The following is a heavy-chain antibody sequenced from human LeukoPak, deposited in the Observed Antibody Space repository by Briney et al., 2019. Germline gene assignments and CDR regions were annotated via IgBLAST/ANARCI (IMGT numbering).Heavy chain of an antibody. Sequence: GSLRLSCAASGFTFSSYSMNWVRQAPGKGLEWVSFISSSSSTIYYSDSVKGRFTISRDNAKNSLYLQMNSLRAEDTAVYYCARDRGGSYSAIDYWGQGTLVTVSS. CDR1: GFTFSSYS. J-gene: IGHJ4*02. D-gene: IGHD1-26*01. CDR2: ISSSSSTI. CDR3: ARDRGGSYSAIDY. V-gene: IGHV3-48*04.